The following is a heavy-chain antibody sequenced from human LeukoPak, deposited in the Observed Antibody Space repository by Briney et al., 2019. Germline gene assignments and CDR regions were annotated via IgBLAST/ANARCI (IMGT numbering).Heavy chain of an antibody. J-gene: IGHJ4*02. D-gene: IGHD5-24*01. CDR3: ARNRDRYNSFDY. CDR2: IYYSGSS. Sequence: SETLSLTCTVSGGSINNGGYYWSWIRQHPGKGLEWIGYIYYSGSSYYNPSLRSRVTISVDTSKNHFSLKLSSVTAADTAVYYCARNRDRYNSFDYWGQGTLVTVSS. CDR1: GGSINNGGYY. V-gene: IGHV4-31*03.